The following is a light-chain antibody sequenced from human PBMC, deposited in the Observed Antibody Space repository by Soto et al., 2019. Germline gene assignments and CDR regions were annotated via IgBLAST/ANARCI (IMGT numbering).Light chain of an antibody. CDR3: QQYGSSGT. CDR1: QSVSNNY. V-gene: IGKV3-20*01. J-gene: IGKJ1*01. CDR2: GAS. Sequence: ELVLPQSPGTLSLSPGESATLSCRASQSVSNNYLAWYQQKPGQAPRLLIYGASNRATGIPDRFSGSGSGTDFTLTISRLEPEDFAVYYCQQYGSSGTVGQGTKVDIK.